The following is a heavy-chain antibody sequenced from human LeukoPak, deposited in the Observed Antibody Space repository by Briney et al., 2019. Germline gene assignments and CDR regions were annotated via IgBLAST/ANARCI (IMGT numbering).Heavy chain of an antibody. D-gene: IGHD6-19*01. CDR3: ARAGEWLVPDY. J-gene: IGHJ4*02. Sequence: PSETLSLTCTVSGGSISSYHWSWIRQPPGKGLEWIGYIYYSGSTNYNPSLKSRVTISVDTSKNQFSLKLSSVTAADTAVYYCARAGEWLVPDYWGQGTLVTVSS. CDR1: GGSISSYH. CDR2: IYYSGST. V-gene: IGHV4-59*01.